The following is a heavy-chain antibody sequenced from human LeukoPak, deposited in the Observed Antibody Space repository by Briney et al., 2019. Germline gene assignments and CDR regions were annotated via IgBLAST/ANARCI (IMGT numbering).Heavy chain of an antibody. J-gene: IGHJ4*02. CDR2: IFHSGNT. D-gene: IGHD2-2*01. V-gene: IGHV4-38-2*02. CDR3: ARDSRRAIDY. Sequence: SETLSLICTVSGYSINSGYYWGWIRQPPGKGLEWIGSIFHSGNTYYNPSLKSRVTLSLDTSKSQFSLKLSSVTAADTAIYYCARDSRRAIDYWGQGTLVTVSS. CDR1: GYSINSGYY.